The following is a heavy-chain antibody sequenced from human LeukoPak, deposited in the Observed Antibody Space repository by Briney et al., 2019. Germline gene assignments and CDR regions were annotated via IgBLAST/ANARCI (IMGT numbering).Heavy chain of an antibody. D-gene: IGHD3-22*01. J-gene: IGHJ4*02. CDR1: GFTASSNY. Sequence: GGSLRLSCAASGFTASSNYMSWVRQAPGKGLEWVSVIYSGGSTYYEDPVKGRFTISRDNSKNARYLQMNSLRADDTAVYYCARGGPYYYDSFESWGQGTLVTVSS. V-gene: IGHV3-66*01. CDR3: ARGGPYYYDSFES. CDR2: IYSGGST.